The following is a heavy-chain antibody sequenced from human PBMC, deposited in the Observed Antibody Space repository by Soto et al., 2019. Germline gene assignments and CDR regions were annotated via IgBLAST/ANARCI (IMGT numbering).Heavy chain of an antibody. CDR2: IYKSATT. Sequence: PSETLSLTCSVSGDSISNLDYFFSWIRQGPGQALEYIGYIYKSATTYYNPSFESRVAISVDTSKSQFSLNVTSVTAADTAVYFCARGRYCLTGRCFPNWFDSWGQGALVTVSS. J-gene: IGHJ5*01. V-gene: IGHV4-30-4*01. CDR3: ARGRYCLTGRCFPNWFDS. D-gene: IGHD7-27*01. CDR1: GDSISNLDYF.